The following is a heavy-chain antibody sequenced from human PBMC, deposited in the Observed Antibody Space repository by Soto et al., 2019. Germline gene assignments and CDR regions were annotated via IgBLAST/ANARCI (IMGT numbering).Heavy chain of an antibody. J-gene: IGHJ5*02. CDR1: GYTFTGYY. V-gene: IGHV1-2*02. CDR2: INPSSGVA. CDR3: PRELNSGLGNLDL. D-gene: IGHD6-19*01. Sequence: ASLQCSQKASGYTFTGYYLHWIRQAPGQALEWMGWINPSSGVANYTQGYKGRVTMTMDTSISTAYMYVTSLRSDNQAVIYCPRELNSGLGNLDLWGQGTLVHVCS.